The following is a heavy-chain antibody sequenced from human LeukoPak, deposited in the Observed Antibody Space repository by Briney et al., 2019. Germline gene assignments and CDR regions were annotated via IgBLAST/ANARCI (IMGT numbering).Heavy chain of an antibody. CDR3: AIEYCSSTSCYGLDY. Sequence: SETLSLTCTVSGGSISSGGYYWSWIRQPPGKGPEWIGYIYHSGSTYYNPSLKSRVTISVDRSKNQFSLKLSSVTAADTAVYYCAIEYCSSTSCYGLDYWGQGTLVTVSS. D-gene: IGHD2-2*01. CDR2: IYHSGST. V-gene: IGHV4-30-2*01. J-gene: IGHJ4*02. CDR1: GGSISSGGYY.